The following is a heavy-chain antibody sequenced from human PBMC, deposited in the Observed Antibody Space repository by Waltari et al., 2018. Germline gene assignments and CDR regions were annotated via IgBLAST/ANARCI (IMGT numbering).Heavy chain of an antibody. Sequence: VRLVESGGDLVQPGGSLRLSCATSGFPFNNYNMNWVRQAPGKGMERISYISGDGNTIYYADSVKGRFTVSRDNARDSLYLHLNSLRADDTALYFCARVWGRGYLDYWGQGTLVTVSS. CDR2: ISGDGNTI. CDR3: ARVWGRGYLDY. D-gene: IGHD3-16*01. V-gene: IGHV3-48*01. J-gene: IGHJ4*02. CDR1: GFPFNNYN.